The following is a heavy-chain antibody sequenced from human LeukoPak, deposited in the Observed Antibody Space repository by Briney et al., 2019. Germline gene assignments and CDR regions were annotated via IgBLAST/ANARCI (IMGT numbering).Heavy chain of an antibody. V-gene: IGHV3-30*02. D-gene: IGHD3-3*01. CDR1: GFTFSRYG. CDR2: IRYDGSNK. Sequence: GGSLRLSCAASGFTFSRYGMHWVRQAPGKGLEWVAFIRYDGSNKYYTDSMKGRFTISRDNSKNTLYLQMNSLRAEDTAVYYCARDQGFSYYFYYMDVWGKGTTVTVSS. CDR3: ARDQGFSYYFYYMDV. J-gene: IGHJ6*03.